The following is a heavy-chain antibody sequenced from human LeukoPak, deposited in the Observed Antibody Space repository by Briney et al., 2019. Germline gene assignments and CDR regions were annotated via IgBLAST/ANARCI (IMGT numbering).Heavy chain of an antibody. J-gene: IGHJ5*02. D-gene: IGHD1-26*01. CDR2: ISGSATPT. CDR1: GFTFSSFA. V-gene: IGHV3-23*01. Sequence: QPGGSLRLSCAAPGFTFSSFAMSWVRQAPVKGLELVSTISGSATPTYYADPVKGRFIISRDNSKSTVYLQMNSLRAEDTAVYYCARQVGASWFDPWGQGTLVTVSS. CDR3: ARQVGASWFDP.